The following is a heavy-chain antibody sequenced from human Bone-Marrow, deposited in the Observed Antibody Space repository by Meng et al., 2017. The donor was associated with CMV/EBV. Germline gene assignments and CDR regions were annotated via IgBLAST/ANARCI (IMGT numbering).Heavy chain of an antibody. Sequence: QVQLVQSGAEVKKPXXSVKVXCKASGXTFTGYYMHWVRQAPGQGLEWMGWINPNSGGTNYAQKFQGRVTMTRDTSISTAYMELSRLRSDDTAVYYCARGRRITIFGVVKGDWFDPWGQGTLVTVSS. CDR1: GXTFTGYY. V-gene: IGHV1-2*02. CDR2: INPNSGGT. CDR3: ARGRRITIFGVVKGDWFDP. D-gene: IGHD3-3*01. J-gene: IGHJ5*02.